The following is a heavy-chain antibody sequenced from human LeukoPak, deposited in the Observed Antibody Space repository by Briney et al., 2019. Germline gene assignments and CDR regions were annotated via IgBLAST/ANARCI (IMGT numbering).Heavy chain of an antibody. CDR3: ARDGPSSSYDY. CDR2: ISSSSSYI. V-gene: IGHV3-21*01. CDR1: GFTSSSYS. D-gene: IGHD6-13*01. J-gene: IGHJ4*02. Sequence: GGSLRLSCAASGFTSSSYSMNWVRLAPGKGLEWVSSISSSSSYIYYADSVKGRFTISRDNAKNSLYLQMNSLRAEDTAVYYCARDGPSSSYDYWGQGTLVTVSS.